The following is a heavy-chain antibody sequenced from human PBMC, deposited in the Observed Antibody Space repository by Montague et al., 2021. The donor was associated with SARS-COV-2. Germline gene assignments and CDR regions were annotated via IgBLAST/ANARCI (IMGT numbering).Heavy chain of an antibody. J-gene: IGHJ4*02. CDR1: GGSISSGGYY. CDR2: IYYSGST. D-gene: IGHD3-22*01. CDR3: ARDAGSSGHDY. Sequence: TLSLTCTVSGGSISSGGYYWSWIRPHPGQGLVWIGYIYYSGSTYYNPSPKSRVTISVDTSKNQFSLKLSSVTAADTAVYYCARDAGSSGHDYWGQGTLVTVSS. V-gene: IGHV4-31*03.